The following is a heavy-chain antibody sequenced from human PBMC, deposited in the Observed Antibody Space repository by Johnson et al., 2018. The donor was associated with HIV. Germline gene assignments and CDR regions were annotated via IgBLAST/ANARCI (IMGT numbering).Heavy chain of an antibody. D-gene: IGHD6-13*01. CDR3: ARGRKGREAAEGLDNDAFDM. CDR1: EFTVTNYA. Sequence: QVQLVESGGGAVQPGRSLRLYCAVSEFTVTNYAMHWVRLAPGKGLQWVAVISYGGGTKYYGDSVEGRFTISKDISKNTLYLQMDSLRPEDTAVYYWARGRKGREAAEGLDNDAFDMWGHGTWVTVSS. V-gene: IGHV3-30*04. CDR2: ISYGGGTK. J-gene: IGHJ3*02.